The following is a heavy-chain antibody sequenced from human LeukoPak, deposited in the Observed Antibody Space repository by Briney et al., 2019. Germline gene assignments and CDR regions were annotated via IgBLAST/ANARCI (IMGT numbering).Heavy chain of an antibody. Sequence: ASVKVSCKASGYTFIDYSIHWVRQAPGQGLEWMGEINPNNGDTTYAQKFQGRVTMTRDTSISTAYVELRGLRSDDTAVYYCAREKLVAGNNFDYWGQGTLVTVSS. CDR3: AREKLVAGNNFDY. V-gene: IGHV1-2*02. J-gene: IGHJ4*02. CDR1: GYTFIDYS. CDR2: INPNNGDT. D-gene: IGHD6-19*01.